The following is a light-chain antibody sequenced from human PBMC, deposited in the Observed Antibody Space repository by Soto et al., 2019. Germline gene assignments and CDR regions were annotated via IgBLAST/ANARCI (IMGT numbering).Light chain of an antibody. V-gene: IGLV1-47*01. CDR2: KSD. CDR1: SSNIGSHY. CDR3: SSWDNDLTAWV. J-gene: IGLJ3*02. Sequence: QSVLTQPPSVSGTPGQRVTLFCSGRSSNIGSHYVYWYQQLPGRAPKNLIFKSDQRPSGVPDRFSGSKSGTTASVAISGLRSEDEDSYYCSSWDNDLTAWVFGGGTKLTVL.